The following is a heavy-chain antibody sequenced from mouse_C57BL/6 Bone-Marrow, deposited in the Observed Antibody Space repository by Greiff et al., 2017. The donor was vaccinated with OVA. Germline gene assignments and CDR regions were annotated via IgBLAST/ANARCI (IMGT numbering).Heavy chain of an antibody. CDR1: GYTFTSYW. CDR2: IDPSDSYT. J-gene: IGHJ3*01. D-gene: IGHD4-1*01. Sequence: QVQLQQPGAELVKPGASVKLSCKASGYTFTSYWMQWVKQRPGQGLEWIGEIDPSDSYTNYNQKFKGKATLTVDTSSSAAYMQLSSLTAEDSAVYYCARVIWDGGAYWGQGTLVTVSA. CDR3: ARVIWDGGAY. V-gene: IGHV1-50*01.